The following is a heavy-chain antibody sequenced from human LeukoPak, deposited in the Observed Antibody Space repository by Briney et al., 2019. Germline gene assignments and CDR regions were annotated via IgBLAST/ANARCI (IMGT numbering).Heavy chain of an antibody. CDR3: ARLGGYYDGSGYRDLYYFDY. J-gene: IGHJ4*02. CDR2: IYYSGSI. Sequence: SETLSLTCTVSGGSISSYYWSWIRQPPGKGLEWIGYIYYSGSINYNPSLKSRVTISVDTSKNQFSLKLSSVTAADTAVYYCARLGGYYDGSGYRDLYYFDYWGQGTLVTVSS. D-gene: IGHD3-22*01. V-gene: IGHV4-59*01. CDR1: GGSISSYY.